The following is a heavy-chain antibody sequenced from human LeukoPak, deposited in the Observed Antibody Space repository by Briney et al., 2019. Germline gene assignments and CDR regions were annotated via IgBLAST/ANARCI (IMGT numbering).Heavy chain of an antibody. CDR3: ARDRQSNRYAYYYYGMDV. J-gene: IGHJ6*02. V-gene: IGHV3-21*01. D-gene: IGHD1-1*01. Sequence: PGWSLRLSCTASGFTFSSYSMNWVRQAPGKGLEWVSSISSSSTYIYYADSVKGRFTISRDNAKNSLYLQMNSLRAEDTAVYYCARDRQSNRYAYYYYGMDVWGQGNTVTVSS. CDR1: GFTFSSYS. CDR2: ISSSSTYI.